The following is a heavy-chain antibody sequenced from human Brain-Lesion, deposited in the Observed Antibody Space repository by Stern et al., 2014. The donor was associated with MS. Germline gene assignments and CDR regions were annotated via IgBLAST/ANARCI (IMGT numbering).Heavy chain of an antibody. CDR1: GGTISSSNW. Sequence: VQLVESGPGLVKPSGTLSLTCAVSGGTISSSNWWSLVRQSPGRGLGGIGQRSHGGSTIYTPSLKGRFTVSEHKPRTPFSLNRRSLPAADTALYFCARFPASRPHVFDSWGQGTLVTVSS. D-gene: IGHD6-13*01. CDR3: ARFPASRPHVFDS. J-gene: IGHJ4*02. V-gene: IGHV4-4*02. CDR2: RSHGGST.